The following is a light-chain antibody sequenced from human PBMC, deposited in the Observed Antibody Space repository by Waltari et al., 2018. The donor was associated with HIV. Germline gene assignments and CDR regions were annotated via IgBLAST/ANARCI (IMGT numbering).Light chain of an antibody. V-gene: IGKV3-11*01. J-gene: IGKJ4*02. CDR1: QSVNTA. CDR2: DAS. Sequence: EVVLPQSPATLSLSPGERATLSCRASQSVNTALAWYQQKPGQAPRLLLSDASKRATGIAARFGGSGSGTDFTRTISSLEPEDFAVYYCQQHSTWSRTFGGGTKVELK. CDR3: QQHSTWSRT.